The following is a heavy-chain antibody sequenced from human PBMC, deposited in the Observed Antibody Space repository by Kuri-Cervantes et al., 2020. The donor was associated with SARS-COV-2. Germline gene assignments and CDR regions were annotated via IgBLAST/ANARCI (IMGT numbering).Heavy chain of an antibody. CDR3: ARERYYSGHYGMDV. Sequence: GGSLRLSCAASGFTLSDYSMNWVRQAPGKGLEWVSYIGSSSSIIYYADSMEGRFTISRDNAKNSLSLQMNSLRAEDTAVYYCARERYYSGHYGMDVWGQGTTVTVSS. V-gene: IGHV3-48*01. J-gene: IGHJ6*02. D-gene: IGHD3-10*01. CDR2: IGSSSSII. CDR1: GFTLSDYS.